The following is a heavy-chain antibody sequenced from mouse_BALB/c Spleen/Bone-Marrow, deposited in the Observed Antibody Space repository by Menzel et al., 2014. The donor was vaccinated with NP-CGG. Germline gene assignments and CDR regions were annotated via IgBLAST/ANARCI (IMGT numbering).Heavy chain of an antibody. J-gene: IGHJ1*01. CDR1: GFTFTDYY. D-gene: IGHD1-1*01. Sequence: EVQVEESGGGLVQPGGSLRFSCATSGFTFTDYYMSWVRQPPGKALEWLGFIRNKANGYTTEYSASVKGRFTISRDNSQSILYLQMNTLRTENSATYYCARDRDYGSNGYFDVWGAGTTVTVSS. CDR3: ARDRDYGSNGYFDV. V-gene: IGHV7-3*02. CDR2: IRNKANGYTT.